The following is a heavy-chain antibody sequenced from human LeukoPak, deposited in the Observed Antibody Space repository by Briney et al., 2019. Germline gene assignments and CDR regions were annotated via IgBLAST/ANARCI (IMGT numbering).Heavy chain of an antibody. CDR3: ARDDIPDY. J-gene: IGHJ4*02. CDR1: GYSITSGYY. V-gene: IGHV4-38-2*02. D-gene: IGHD2-15*01. Sequence: SETLSLTCAVSGYSITSGYYWGWIRQSPEKGLEWIGSIFHSGKTYYNLSLKSRVTISVDTSKNQFSLRLTSVTAADTAVYYFARDDIPDYWGQGTLVTVSS. CDR2: IFHSGKT.